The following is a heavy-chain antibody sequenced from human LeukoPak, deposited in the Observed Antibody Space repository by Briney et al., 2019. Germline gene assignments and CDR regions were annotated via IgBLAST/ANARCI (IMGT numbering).Heavy chain of an antibody. CDR1: GGSISSGGYS. D-gene: IGHD3-3*01. J-gene: IGHJ5*02. Sequence: SETLSLTCAVSGGSISSGGYSWSWIRQPPGKGLEWIGYIYHSGSTYYNPSLKSRVTISVDTSKNQFSLKLSSVTAADTAVYYCARESGYYDFWSGYWRDNWFDPWGQGTLVTVSS. CDR2: IYHSGST. V-gene: IGHV4-30-2*01. CDR3: ARESGYYDFWSGYWRDNWFDP.